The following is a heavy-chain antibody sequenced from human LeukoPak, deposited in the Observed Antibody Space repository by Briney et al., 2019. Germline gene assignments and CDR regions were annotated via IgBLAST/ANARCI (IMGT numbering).Heavy chain of an antibody. J-gene: IGHJ5*02. Sequence: GGSLRLSCAASGFTFDDYAIHWVRQAPGKGLEWVSLLSGDGGSTYYADSVKGLFTISRDNSKNSLYLQMNSLRTEDTALYYCAKESQYYYDSSGLLYNWFDPWGQGTLVTVSS. CDR2: LSGDGGST. D-gene: IGHD3-22*01. V-gene: IGHV3-43*02. CDR1: GFTFDDYA. CDR3: AKESQYYYDSSGLLYNWFDP.